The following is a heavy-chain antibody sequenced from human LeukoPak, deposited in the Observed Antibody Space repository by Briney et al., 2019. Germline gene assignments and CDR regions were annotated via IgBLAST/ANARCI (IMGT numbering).Heavy chain of an antibody. J-gene: IGHJ6*03. V-gene: IGHV3-74*01. CDR3: ARNRYYYYMDV. D-gene: IGHD1-14*01. Sequence: SLRLSCAASGFTFSSYWMHWVRQAPGEGLVWVSRINSDGSSTSYADSVKGRFTISRDNAKNTLYLQMNSLRAEDTAVYYCARNRYYYYMDVWGKGTTVTISS. CDR2: INSDGSST. CDR1: GFTFSSYW.